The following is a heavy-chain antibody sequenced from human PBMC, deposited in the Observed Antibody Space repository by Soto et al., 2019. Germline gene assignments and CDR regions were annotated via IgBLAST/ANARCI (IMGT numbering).Heavy chain of an antibody. CDR2: IIPIFGTA. J-gene: IGHJ6*02. CDR3: ARDRQPTPHYYYGMDV. V-gene: IGHV1-69*13. CDR1: RVAFSKFI. D-gene: IGHD1-1*01. Sequence: GASVKVSCKASRVAFSKFIVTWVRQAPGQGLERMGGIIPIFGTANYAQKFQGRVTITADESTSTAYMELSSLRSEDTAVYYCARDRQPTPHYYYGMDVWGQGTTVTAP.